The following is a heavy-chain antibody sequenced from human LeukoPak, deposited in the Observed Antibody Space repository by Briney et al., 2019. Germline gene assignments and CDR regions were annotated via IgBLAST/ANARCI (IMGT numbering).Heavy chain of an antibody. V-gene: IGHV1-18*01. Sequence: GASVKVSCKASGYTFTDYGIGWVRQAPGEGLEWMGWISAYNGNTNYAEEIQGRVTMTTDTSTSTAHMELRSLRSDDTAVYYCARDHGIAVAGIWGYWGLGTLVTVSS. CDR3: ARDHGIAVAGIWGY. J-gene: IGHJ4*02. CDR1: GYTFTDYG. D-gene: IGHD6-19*01. CDR2: ISAYNGNT.